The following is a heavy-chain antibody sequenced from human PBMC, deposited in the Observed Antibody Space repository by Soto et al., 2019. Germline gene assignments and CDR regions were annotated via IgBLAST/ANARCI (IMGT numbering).Heavy chain of an antibody. J-gene: IGHJ6*02. CDR3: ARRPKGTTAGSWFPGWVYYGMDV. CDR2: IYYSGST. Sequence: SETLSLTCTVSGGSISSSSYYWGWIRQPPGKGLEWIGSIYYSGSTYYNPSLKSRVTISVDTSKNQFSLKLSSVTAADTAVYYCARRPKGTTAGSWFPGWVYYGMDVWGQGTTVTVSS. D-gene: IGHD6-13*01. CDR1: GGSISSSSYY. V-gene: IGHV4-39*01.